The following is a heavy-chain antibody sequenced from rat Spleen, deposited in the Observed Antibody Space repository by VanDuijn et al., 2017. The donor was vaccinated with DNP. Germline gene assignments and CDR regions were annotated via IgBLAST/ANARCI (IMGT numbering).Heavy chain of an antibody. D-gene: IGHD4-3*01. J-gene: IGHJ3*01. CDR2: INTGSGRT. CDR3: ARWDRGTGFAY. CDR1: GYTFTSYY. Sequence: QVQLQQSGAELAKPGPSVKISCKASGYTFTSYYIGWIRQTTGQGLEYIGYINTGSGRTNYKEKFKGKATLTVDRSSSTAFMQLSSLTPDDSAVYYCARWDRGTGFAYWGQGTLVTVSS. V-gene: IGHV1-43*01.